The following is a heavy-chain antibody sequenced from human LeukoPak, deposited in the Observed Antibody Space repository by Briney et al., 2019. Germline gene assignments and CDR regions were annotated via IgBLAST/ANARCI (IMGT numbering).Heavy chain of an antibody. D-gene: IGHD3-10*01. V-gene: IGHV1-2*02. CDR3: ARDPGTYGYFDY. CDR1: GYTFTSYD. J-gene: IGHJ4*02. CDR2: VHPDSGDT. Sequence: ASVKVSCKASGYTFTSYDINWVRQATGQGLEWMGWVHPDSGDTNYAQRFQGRVTMTRDTSISIAYIELSSLTSDDTAVYFCARDPGTYGYFDYWGQGALVTVSS.